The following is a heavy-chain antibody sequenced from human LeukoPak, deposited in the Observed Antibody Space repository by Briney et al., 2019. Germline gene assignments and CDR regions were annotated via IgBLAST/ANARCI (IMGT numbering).Heavy chain of an antibody. CDR2: ISYDGSNK. V-gene: IGHV3-30*03. D-gene: IGHD6-19*01. J-gene: IGHJ4*02. CDR3: ARRGLIAVAGSFDY. CDR1: GFTFSSYG. Sequence: GGSMRLSCAASGFTFSSYGMHWVREAPGKGLEWVAVISYDGSNKYYADSVKGRFTISRDNSKNTLYLQMNSLRAEDTAVYYCARRGLIAVAGSFDYWGQGTLVTVSS.